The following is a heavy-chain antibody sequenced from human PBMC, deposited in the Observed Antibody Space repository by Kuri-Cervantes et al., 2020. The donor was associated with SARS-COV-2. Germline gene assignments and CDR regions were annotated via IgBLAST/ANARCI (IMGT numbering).Heavy chain of an antibody. D-gene: IGHD3-9*01. CDR2: NYPGESDT. J-gene: IGHJ6*02. V-gene: IGHV5-51*01. Sequence: GASLKISCKASEYSFTTYWNGWVRQMPGKGLEWMGINYPGESDTRYNPSFQGQVTITADKSISTAYRQWNSLKASGSAIYYCARRGTIFWGVDVWGQGTTVTVSS. CDR1: EYSFTTYW. CDR3: ARRGTIFWGVDV.